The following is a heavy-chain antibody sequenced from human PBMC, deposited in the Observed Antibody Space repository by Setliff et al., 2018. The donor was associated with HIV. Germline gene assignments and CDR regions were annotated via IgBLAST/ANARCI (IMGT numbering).Heavy chain of an antibody. CDR1: GFSLTTSGVG. J-gene: IGHJ3*02. CDR2: IYWDDDK. Sequence: SGPTLVNPTQTLTLTCTFSGFSLTTSGVGVGWIRQPPGMALEWLALIYWDDDKRYNPSLKSRLTITKDTSKNQVILTMTNMDPLEADTYYCSHRLATMIEGDAFDIWGQGTMVTVSS. V-gene: IGHV2-5*02. CDR3: SHRLATMIEGDAFDI. D-gene: IGHD5-12*01.